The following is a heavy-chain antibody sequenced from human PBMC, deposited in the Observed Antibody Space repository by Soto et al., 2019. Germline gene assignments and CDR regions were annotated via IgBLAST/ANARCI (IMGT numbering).Heavy chain of an antibody. J-gene: IGHJ4*03. CDR2: ISRSGGST. V-gene: IGHV3-23*01. CDR1: GFTFSSYA. D-gene: IGHD3-16*01. Sequence: GGSLRLSCAASGFTFSSYAMSWVRQAPGKWLEWVSPISRSGGSTYYADSVKGRFTISRDNSNTTLYLQMNSLRAEDTPVYYRAKETVPPPGGSCYFGYWGQGTLGVVSS. CDR3: AKETVPPPGGSCYFGY.